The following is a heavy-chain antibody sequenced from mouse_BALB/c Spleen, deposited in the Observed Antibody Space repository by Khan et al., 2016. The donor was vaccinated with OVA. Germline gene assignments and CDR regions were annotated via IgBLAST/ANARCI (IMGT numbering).Heavy chain of an antibody. J-gene: IGHJ2*01. CDR3: ARSWTISTVLVTDFDF. V-gene: IGHV3-2*02. Sequence: EVQLQESGPGLVKPSQSLSLTCTVTGYSITSDYAWNWIRQFPGNKLEWMGNKKYSGTTSYNPSLKSRISITRDTAKNQFFLQLNSVTTEDTATYSCARSWTISTVLVTDFDFWGQGTTLTVSS. D-gene: IGHD1-1*01. CDR2: KKYSGTT. CDR1: GYSITSDYA.